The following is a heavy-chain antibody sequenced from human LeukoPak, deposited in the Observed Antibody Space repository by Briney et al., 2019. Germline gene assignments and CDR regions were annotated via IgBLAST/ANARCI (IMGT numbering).Heavy chain of an antibody. CDR2: ISYDGSNK. Sequence: GGSLRLSCAASGFTFSSYAMHWVRQAPGKGLEWVAVISYDGSNKYYADSVKGRFTISRDNSKNTLYLQMNSLRAEDTAVYYCARDRVAVATYYYYGMDVWGQGTTVTVSS. CDR3: ARDRVAVATYYYYGMDV. CDR1: GFTFSSYA. V-gene: IGHV3-30*04. D-gene: IGHD6-19*01. J-gene: IGHJ6*02.